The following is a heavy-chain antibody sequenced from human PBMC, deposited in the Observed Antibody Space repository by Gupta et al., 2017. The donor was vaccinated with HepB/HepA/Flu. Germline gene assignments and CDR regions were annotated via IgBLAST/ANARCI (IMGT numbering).Heavy chain of an antibody. V-gene: IGHV3-11*01. CDR3: AKIGEQWRPHAARDY. CDR2: ISSGASTM. CDR1: GFTFNNYY. D-gene: IGHD6-19*01. J-gene: IGHJ4*02. Sequence: GGGLVTPGGSLRLSCAASGFTFNNYYMSWIRQVPGKGLEWVSYISSGASTMYYADSVKGRFTISRDNAKNSLYLQMTSLRAEDTAVYYCAKIGEQWRPHAARDYWGQGTLVTVSS.